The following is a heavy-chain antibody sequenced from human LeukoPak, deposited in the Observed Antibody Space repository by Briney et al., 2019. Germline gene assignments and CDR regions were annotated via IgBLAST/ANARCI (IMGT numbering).Heavy chain of an antibody. CDR1: GYSISSSNW. D-gene: IGHD2/OR15-2a*01. V-gene: IGHV4-28*03. J-gene: IGHJ6*03. CDR3: ARANKLGPHYYYYYMDV. Sequence: SETLSLTCAVSGYSISSSNWWGWIRQPPGKGLEWIGYIYYSGSTNYNPSLKSRVTISVDTSKNQFSLKLSSVTAADTAVYYCARANKLGPHYYYYYMDVWGKGTTVTVPS. CDR2: IYYSGST.